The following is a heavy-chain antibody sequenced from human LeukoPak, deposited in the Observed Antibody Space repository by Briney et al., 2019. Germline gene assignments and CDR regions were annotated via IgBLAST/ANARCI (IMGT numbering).Heavy chain of an antibody. V-gene: IGHV3-30*10. CDR2: ISSDGSIA. J-gene: IGHJ4*02. D-gene: IGHD6-19*01. CDR3: AREGHSSGRAGFLDY. CDR1: GFSFSYFP. Sequence: GGSVRLSCAASGFSFSYFPMHWARQTPGQGLEWVAVISSDGSIASYIDSAKGRFTFSRDNSKNTLYLQMSSLRPEDTAVYFCAREGHSSGRAGFLDYWGQGSLVTVS.